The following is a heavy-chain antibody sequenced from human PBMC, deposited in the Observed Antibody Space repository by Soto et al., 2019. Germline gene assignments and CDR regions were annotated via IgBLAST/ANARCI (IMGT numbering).Heavy chain of an antibody. CDR1: GGSISSGGYY. Sequence: SETLSLTCTVSGGSISSGGYYWSWIRQHPGKGLEWIGYIYYSGSTYYNPSLKSRVTISVDTSKNQFSLKLSSVTAADTAVYYCARDASSAAAGTNAYYFDYWGQGPLVTVSS. CDR2: IYYSGST. V-gene: IGHV4-31*03. CDR3: ARDASSAAAGTNAYYFDY. J-gene: IGHJ4*02. D-gene: IGHD6-13*01.